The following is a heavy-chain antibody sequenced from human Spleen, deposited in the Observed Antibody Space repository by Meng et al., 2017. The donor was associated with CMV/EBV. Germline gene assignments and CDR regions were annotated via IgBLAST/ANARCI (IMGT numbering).Heavy chain of an antibody. CDR1: GYTFTGYY. Sequence: ASVKVSCKASGYTFTGYYMHWVRQAPGQGLEWMGWINPNSGGTNYAQKFQGRVTMTRDTSISTAYMELSRLRSEDTAVYYCATGRRGGYYYYGMDVWGQGTTVTVSS. CDR3: ATGRRGGYYYYGMDV. V-gene: IGHV1-2*02. J-gene: IGHJ6*02. CDR2: INPNSGGT.